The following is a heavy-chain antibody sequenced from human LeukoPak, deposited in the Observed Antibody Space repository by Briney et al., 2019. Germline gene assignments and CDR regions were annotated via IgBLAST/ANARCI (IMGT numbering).Heavy chain of an antibody. V-gene: IGHV4-34*01. CDR2: TNHSGST. CDR3: ARGADYSNYVGYFQH. J-gene: IGHJ1*01. Sequence: SETLSLTCAVYGGSFSGYYWSWIRQPPGKGLEWIGETNHSGSTNYNPSLKSRVTISVDTSKNQFSLKLSSVTAADTAVYYCARGADYSNYVGYFQHWGQGTPVTVSS. CDR1: GGSFSGYY. D-gene: IGHD4-11*01.